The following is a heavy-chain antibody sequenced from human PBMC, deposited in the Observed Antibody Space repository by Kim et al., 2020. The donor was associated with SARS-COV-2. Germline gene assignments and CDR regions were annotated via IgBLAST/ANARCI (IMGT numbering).Heavy chain of an antibody. CDR2: INGDGSST. Sequence: GGSLRLSCAASGFSFSKHWMYWVRQAPEKGLVWVSRINGDGSSTSSADSVKGRFTISRDNAKSTLYLQMNSLRAEDTAVYYCARDGGYRLFDYWGQGTLV. CDR1: GFSFSKHW. V-gene: IGHV3-74*01. CDR3: ARDGGYRLFDY. D-gene: IGHD2-15*01. J-gene: IGHJ4*02.